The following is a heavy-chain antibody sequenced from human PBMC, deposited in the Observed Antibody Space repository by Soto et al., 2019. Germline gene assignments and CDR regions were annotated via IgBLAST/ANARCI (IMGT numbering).Heavy chain of an antibody. D-gene: IGHD1-26*01. V-gene: IGHV3-53*01. CDR1: GFSVSNNY. J-gene: IGHJ4*02. CDR3: ARARPPGWEIRGGYFDS. CDR2: LYSVGST. Sequence: EVQVVESGGGLIQPGGSLRLSCAVSGFSVSNNYMGWVRLAPGKGLEWVSFLYSVGSTYYTDSVKGRFTISRDTSQNTVHLQMNSLRAKDTAVYYCARARPPGWEIRGGYFDSWGQGTLVTVSS.